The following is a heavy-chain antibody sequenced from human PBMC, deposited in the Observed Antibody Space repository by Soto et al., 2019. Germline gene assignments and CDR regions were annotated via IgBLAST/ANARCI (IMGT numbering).Heavy chain of an antibody. Sequence: PGGSLRLSCAASGFTFSSYGMHWVRQAPGKGLEWVAVISYDGSNKYYADSVKGRFTISRDNSKNTLYLQMNSLRAEDTAVYYCAKDSYRVVPAAMPRRYGMDVWGQGTTVTVSS. CDR2: ISYDGSNK. CDR3: AKDSYRVVPAAMPRRYGMDV. D-gene: IGHD2-2*01. J-gene: IGHJ6*02. CDR1: GFTFSSYG. V-gene: IGHV3-30*18.